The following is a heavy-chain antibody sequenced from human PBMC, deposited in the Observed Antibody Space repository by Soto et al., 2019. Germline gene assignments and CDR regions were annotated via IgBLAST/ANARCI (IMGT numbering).Heavy chain of an antibody. J-gene: IGHJ6*02. V-gene: IGHV3-30-3*01. Sequence: QVQLVESGGGVVQPGRSLRLSCAASGFTFSNYAMHWVRQAPGKGLEWVAFISNDGSNKYYADSVKGRFTISRDNSKNTLYLQMNSLRAQDTAVYYFASYIAMVTGYHYYGMDVWGQGTTVTVSS. CDR1: GFTFSNYA. D-gene: IGHD5-18*01. CDR3: ASYIAMVTGYHYYGMDV. CDR2: ISNDGSNK.